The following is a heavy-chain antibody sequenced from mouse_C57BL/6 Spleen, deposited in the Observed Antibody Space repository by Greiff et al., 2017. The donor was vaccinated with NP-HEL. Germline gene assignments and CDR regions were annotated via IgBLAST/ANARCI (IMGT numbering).Heavy chain of an antibody. CDR2: IDPENGDT. V-gene: IGHV14-4*01. CDR1: GFNIKDDY. Sequence: EVQLKESGAELVRPGASVKLSCTASGFNIKDDYMHWVKQRPEQGLEWIGWIDPENGDTEYASKFQGKATITADTSSNTAYLQLSSLTSEDTAVYYCTTGDYEYAMDYWGQGTSVTVSS. D-gene: IGHD2-4*01. J-gene: IGHJ4*01. CDR3: TTGDYEYAMDY.